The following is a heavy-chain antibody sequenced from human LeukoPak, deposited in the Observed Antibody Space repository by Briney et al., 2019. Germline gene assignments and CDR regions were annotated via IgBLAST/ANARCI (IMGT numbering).Heavy chain of an antibody. J-gene: IGHJ3*02. CDR2: IYTSGST. CDR3: ARERSSGWYYAFDI. V-gene: IGHV4-61*02. Sequence: SQTLSLTCTVSGGSISSGSYYWSWIRQPAGKGLEWIGRIYTSGSTNYNPSLKSRVTISVDTSKNQFSLKLSSVTAADTAVYYCARERSSGWYYAFDIWGQGTMVTVSS. CDR1: GGSISSGSYY. D-gene: IGHD6-19*01.